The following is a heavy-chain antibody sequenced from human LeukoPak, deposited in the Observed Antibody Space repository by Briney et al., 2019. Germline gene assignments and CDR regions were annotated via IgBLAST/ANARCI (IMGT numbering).Heavy chain of an antibody. CDR1: GFTFSSYS. J-gene: IGHJ4*02. Sequence: GGSLRLSCAASGFTFSSYSMNWVRQAPGKGLEWVSYISSSSSTIYYADSVKGRFTISRDNAKNSLYLQMNSLRDEDTAVYYCARGTAYYYDSSGYCDYWSQGTLVTVSS. CDR3: ARGTAYYYDSSGYCDY. D-gene: IGHD3-22*01. CDR2: ISSSSSTI. V-gene: IGHV3-48*02.